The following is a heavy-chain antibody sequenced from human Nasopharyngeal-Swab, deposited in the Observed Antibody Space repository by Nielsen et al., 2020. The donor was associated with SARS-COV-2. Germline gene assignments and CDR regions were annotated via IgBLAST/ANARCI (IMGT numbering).Heavy chain of an antibody. D-gene: IGHD7-27*01. Sequence: GESLKISCAASGFTASSNYMSWVRQAPGKGLEWVSVIYSGGSTYYADFVKGRFTISRDNSKNTLYLQMNSLRAEDTAVYYCARVCPDWGGFDYWGQGTLVTVSS. V-gene: IGHV3-53*01. CDR3: ARVCPDWGGFDY. J-gene: IGHJ4*02. CDR1: GFTASSNY. CDR2: IYSGGST.